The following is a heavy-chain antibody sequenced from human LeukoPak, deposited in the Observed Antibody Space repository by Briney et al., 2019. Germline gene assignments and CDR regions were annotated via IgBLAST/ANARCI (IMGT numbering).Heavy chain of an antibody. V-gene: IGHV3-21*01. D-gene: IGHD4-17*01. Sequence: PGGSLRLSCAASGFTFSSYTMNWVRQAPGKGLEWVSTISSSSRYIYYPDSVKGRFTISRDNAKNSLYLQLNSLRADDTAVYYCARDDSYGDSLDDAFDIWGQGTMVTVSS. CDR1: GFTFSSYT. CDR2: ISSSSRYI. CDR3: ARDDSYGDSLDDAFDI. J-gene: IGHJ3*02.